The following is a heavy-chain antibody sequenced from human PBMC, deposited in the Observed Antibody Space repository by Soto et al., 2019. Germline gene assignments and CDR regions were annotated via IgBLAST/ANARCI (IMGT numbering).Heavy chain of an antibody. J-gene: IGHJ4*02. V-gene: IGHV5-51*01. CDR1: GYSFTKYW. Sequence: PGESLKISCKGSGYSFTKYWIGWVRQMPGKGLEWMAIIYPDESDTRYSPSFQGQVTISADKSISTAYLQWSSLRASDTAMYYCARSTSEAGPLDYWGQGTLVTVSS. D-gene: IGHD6-13*01. CDR2: IYPDESDT. CDR3: ARSTSEAGPLDY.